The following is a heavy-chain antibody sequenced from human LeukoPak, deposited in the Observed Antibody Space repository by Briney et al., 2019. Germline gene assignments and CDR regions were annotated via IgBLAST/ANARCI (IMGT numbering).Heavy chain of an antibody. CDR3: AKDIYRGLDMATRPDY. D-gene: IGHD5-24*01. CDR2: ISGDAGST. V-gene: IGHV3-43*02. Sequence: GGSLRLSCAASGFTFDDYAMHWVRQAPGKGLEWVPLISGDAGSTYYADSVKGRFTISRDDSKNSLYLQMNSLRTEDTAFYYCAKDIYRGLDMATRPDYWGQGTLVTASS. J-gene: IGHJ4*02. CDR1: GFTFDDYA.